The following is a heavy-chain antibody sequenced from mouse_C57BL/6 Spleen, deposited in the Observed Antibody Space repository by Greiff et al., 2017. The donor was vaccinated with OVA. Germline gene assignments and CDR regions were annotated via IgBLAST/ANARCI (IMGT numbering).Heavy chain of an antibody. CDR1: GYTFTSYW. Sequence: QVQLHQPGAELVRPGSSVKLSCKASGYTFTSYWMHWVKQRPIQGLEWIGNIDPSDSETHYNQKFKDKATLTVDKSSSTAYMQLSSLTSEDSAVYYCARAGYYYGSSHPFYAMDYWGQGTSVTVSS. J-gene: IGHJ4*01. CDR3: ARAGYYYGSSHPFYAMDY. V-gene: IGHV1-52*01. D-gene: IGHD1-1*01. CDR2: IDPSDSET.